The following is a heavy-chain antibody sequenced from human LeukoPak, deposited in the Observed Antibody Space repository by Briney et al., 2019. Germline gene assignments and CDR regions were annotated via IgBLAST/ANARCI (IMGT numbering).Heavy chain of an antibody. CDR1: GYSFTSYW. CDR3: ARHSPLGAYSYGYSDYYYYMDV. CDR2: IYPGDSDT. D-gene: IGHD5-18*01. Sequence: GESLKISCKGSGYSFTSYWIGWVRQMPGKGLEWMGIIYPGDSDTRYSPSFQGQVTISADKSISTAYLQWSSLKASDTAMYYCARHSPLGAYSYGYSDYYYYMDVWGKGTTVTVSS. J-gene: IGHJ6*03. V-gene: IGHV5-51*01.